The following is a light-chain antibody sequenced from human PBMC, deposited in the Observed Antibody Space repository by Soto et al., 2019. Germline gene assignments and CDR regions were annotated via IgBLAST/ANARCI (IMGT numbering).Light chain of an antibody. CDR3: CSYAGSGTWV. J-gene: IGLJ3*02. V-gene: IGLV2-23*01. CDR1: SSDVGSYNL. Sequence: QSALTQPASVSGSPGQSITISCTGTSSDVGSYNLVSWYQQHPGKAPKLMIYEGSKRPSGVSNRFSGSKSGNTASLTISGLQDEDEADYYCCSYAGSGTWVFGGGTKLTVL. CDR2: EGS.